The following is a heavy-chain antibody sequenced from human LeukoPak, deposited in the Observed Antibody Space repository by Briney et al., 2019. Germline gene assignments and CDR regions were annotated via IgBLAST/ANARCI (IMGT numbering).Heavy chain of an antibody. Sequence: GGSLRLSCAASGFTFSNYAISWLRQAPGKGLEWVSSISGSGGSTYYTDSVKGRFTISRDSSKITLYLQMNSLRAEDTAVYYCAKLRYDFWSGYWAPFFDYWGQGTLVTVSS. V-gene: IGHV3-23*01. CDR1: GFTFSNYA. D-gene: IGHD3-3*01. CDR3: AKLRYDFWSGYWAPFFDY. J-gene: IGHJ4*02. CDR2: ISGSGGST.